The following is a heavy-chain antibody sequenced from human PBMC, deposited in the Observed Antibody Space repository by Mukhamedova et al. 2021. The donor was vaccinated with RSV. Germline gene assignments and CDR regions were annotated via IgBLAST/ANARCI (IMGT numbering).Heavy chain of an antibody. V-gene: IGHV4-59*08. CDR2: SGST. J-gene: IGHJ4*02. D-gene: IGHD1-26*01. Sequence: SGSTNYSPSLQSRVTISGDTSKNQFSLRLSSVTAADTAVYYCAGHKSGSHYSLDYWGQGTLVSVSS. CDR3: AGHKSGSHYSLDY.